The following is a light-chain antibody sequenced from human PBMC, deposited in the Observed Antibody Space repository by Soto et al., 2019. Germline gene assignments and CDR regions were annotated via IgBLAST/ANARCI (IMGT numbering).Light chain of an antibody. CDR1: QGIRND. V-gene: IGKV1-6*01. J-gene: IGKJ1*01. CDR2: AAS. CDR3: LQDYNYPRA. Sequence: AIQMTQSPSSLSASVGDEVTITCRASQGIRNDLSWYQQKAGKAPKLLIYAASTLQSGVPSRFSGSGSGTDFTLTISSLQPEDFATYYCLQDYNYPRAFGQGTKVDIK.